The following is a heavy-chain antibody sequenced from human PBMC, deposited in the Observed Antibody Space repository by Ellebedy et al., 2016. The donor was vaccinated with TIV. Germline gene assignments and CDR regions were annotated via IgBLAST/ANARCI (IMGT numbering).Heavy chain of an antibody. D-gene: IGHD3-10*01. CDR1: GFTFTSYT. CDR3: ARDASGSYYAEFVWFDP. Sequence: GGSLRLXXAASGFTFTSYTMNRVRQAPGKGLEWVSSISPGSTYIYYADSVKGRFTISRDNAKNSVYLQMNSLRAEDTAVYYCARDASGSYYAEFVWFDPWGQGTLVTVSS. CDR2: ISPGSTYI. J-gene: IGHJ5*02. V-gene: IGHV3-21*01.